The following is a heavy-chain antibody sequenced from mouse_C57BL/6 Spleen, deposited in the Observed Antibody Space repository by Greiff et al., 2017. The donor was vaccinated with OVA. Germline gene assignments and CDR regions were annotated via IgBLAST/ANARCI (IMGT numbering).Heavy chain of an antibody. V-gene: IGHV5-17*01. Sequence: EVKLVESGGGLVKPGGSLKLSCAASGFTFSDYGMHWVRQAPEKGLEWVAYISSGSSTIYYADTVKGRFTIFRDNAKNTLFLQMTSLRSEDTAMYYCAVKDYGSSLGFAYWGQGTLVTVSA. CDR3: AVKDYGSSLGFAY. CDR1: GFTFSDYG. D-gene: IGHD1-1*01. CDR2: ISSGSSTI. J-gene: IGHJ3*01.